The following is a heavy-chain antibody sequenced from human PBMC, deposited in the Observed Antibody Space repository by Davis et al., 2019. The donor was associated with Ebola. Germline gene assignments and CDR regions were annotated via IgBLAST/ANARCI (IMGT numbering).Heavy chain of an antibody. CDR3: ARYPAIAAAGTGYYYGMDV. D-gene: IGHD6-13*01. CDR1: GGSIISSSSY. Sequence: MPSETLSLTCTVSGGSIISSSSYWGWIRQPPRKGLEWIGSIYYSGITYYNPSLKSRVTISVDTSKNQFSLKLRSVTAADTAVYYCARYPAIAAAGTGYYYGMDVWGKGTTVTVSS. V-gene: IGHV4-39*01. J-gene: IGHJ6*04. CDR2: IYYSGIT.